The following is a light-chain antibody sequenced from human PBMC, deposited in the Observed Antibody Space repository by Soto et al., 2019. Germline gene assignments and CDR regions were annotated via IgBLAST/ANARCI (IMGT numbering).Light chain of an antibody. CDR2: EGS. J-gene: IGLJ1*01. V-gene: IGLV2-23*01. CDR3: CSYAGNSLYF. Sequence: QSVLTQPASVSGSPGQSITISCTGTSSDVGSYNLVSWYQQHPGKAPKLMIYEGSKRPSGVSNRFSGSKSGNTASLTISGLQAEDEADYYCCSYAGNSLYFFGTGTKVT. CDR1: SSDVGSYNL.